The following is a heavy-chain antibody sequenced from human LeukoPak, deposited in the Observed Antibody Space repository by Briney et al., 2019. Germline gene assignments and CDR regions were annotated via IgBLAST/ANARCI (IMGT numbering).Heavy chain of an antibody. D-gene: IGHD3-9*01. J-gene: IGHJ5*02. CDR1: GGSFSSYY. CDR2: IYTSGST. Sequence: PSETLSLTCTVSGGSFSSYYWSWIRQPAGKGLEWIGRIYTSGSTNYNPSLKSRVTISVDTSKNQFSLKLSSVTAADTAVYYCARVPGVFYDTLTGYGSGWFDPWGQGTLVTVPS. CDR3: ARVPGVFYDTLTGYGSGWFDP. V-gene: IGHV4-4*07.